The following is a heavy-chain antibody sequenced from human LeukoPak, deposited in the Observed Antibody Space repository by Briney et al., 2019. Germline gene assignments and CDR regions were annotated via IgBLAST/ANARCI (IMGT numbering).Heavy chain of an antibody. V-gene: IGHV4-34*01. CDR2: INHSGST. CDR3: ARLLGRRHYYYYYMDV. CDR1: GGSFSGYY. Sequence: SETLSLTRAVYGGSFSGYYWSWIRQPPGKGLEWIGEINHSGSTNYNPSLKSRVTISVDTSKNQFSLKLSSVTAADTAVYYCARLLGRRHYYYYYMDVWGKGTTVTVSS. J-gene: IGHJ6*03.